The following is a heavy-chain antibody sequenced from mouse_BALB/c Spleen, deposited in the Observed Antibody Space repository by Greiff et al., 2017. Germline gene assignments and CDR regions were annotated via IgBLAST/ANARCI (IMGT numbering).Heavy chain of an antibody. CDR1: GFSLTSYG. D-gene: IGHD2-10*02. Sequence: VKLMESGPGLVQPSQSLSITCTVSGFSLTSYGVHWVHQSPGKGLEWLGVIWSGGSTDYNAAFISRLSISKDNSKSQVFFKMNSLQANDTAIYYCARSYGNYDAMDYWGQGTSVTVSS. J-gene: IGHJ4*01. V-gene: IGHV2-2*02. CDR3: ARSYGNYDAMDY. CDR2: IWSGGST.